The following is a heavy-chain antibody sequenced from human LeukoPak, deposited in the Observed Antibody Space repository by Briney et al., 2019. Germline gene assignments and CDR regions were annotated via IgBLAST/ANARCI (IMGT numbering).Heavy chain of an antibody. CDR3: ARAYDILTEAFDI. Sequence: PSETLSLTCTVSGGSISSYYWSWIRQPPGKGLEWIGYIYYSGSTNYNPSLKSRVTISVDTSKNQFSLKLSSVTAADTAVYYCARAYDILTEAFDIWGQGTMVTVSS. J-gene: IGHJ3*02. CDR1: GGSISSYY. V-gene: IGHV4-59*01. D-gene: IGHD3-9*01. CDR2: IYYSGST.